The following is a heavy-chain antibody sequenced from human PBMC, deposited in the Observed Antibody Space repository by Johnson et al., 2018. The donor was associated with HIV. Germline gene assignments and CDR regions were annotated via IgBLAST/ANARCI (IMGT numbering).Heavy chain of an antibody. CDR2: LNWNGGST. CDR3: ARDGPYSGYDENAFDI. J-gene: IGHJ3*02. Sequence: VQLVESGGGLVQPGGSLRLSCAVSGFTFSDAWMSWVRQAPGKGLEWVSGLNWNGGSTGYADSVKGRFTISRDNAKNSLYLQMNSLRAEDTALYYCARDGPYSGYDENAFDIWGQGTMVTVSS. V-gene: IGHV3-20*04. D-gene: IGHD5-12*01. CDR1: GFTFSDAW.